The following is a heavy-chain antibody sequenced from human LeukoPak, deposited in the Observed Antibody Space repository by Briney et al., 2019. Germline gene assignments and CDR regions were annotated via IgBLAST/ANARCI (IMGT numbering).Heavy chain of an antibody. Sequence: PSETLSLTCTVSGGSLSSYYWCWIRQPPGKGLEWIGCIYYSGSTNYNPSLKSRVTISVDTSKNHFSLKLSSVTAADTAAYYCARRSDFWSAYYFDYWGQGTLVTVSS. J-gene: IGHJ4*02. CDR2: IYYSGST. CDR3: ARRSDFWSAYYFDY. CDR1: GGSLSSYY. D-gene: IGHD3-3*01. V-gene: IGHV4-59*08.